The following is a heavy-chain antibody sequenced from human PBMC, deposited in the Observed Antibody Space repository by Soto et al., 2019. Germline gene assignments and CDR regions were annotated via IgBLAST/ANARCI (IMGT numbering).Heavy chain of an antibody. J-gene: IGHJ4*02. CDR2: IYYSGST. CDR3: ARHKRQWGGYVGYFDY. V-gene: IGHV4-39*01. D-gene: IGHD5-12*01. CDR1: GGSISSSSYY. Sequence: QLQLQESGPGLVKPSETPSLTCTVSGGSISSSSYYWGWLRQPPGKGLAWIGSIYYSGSTYYNPSLKSRVTISVDTSKSQFSLKLSSVPAPDTAVYYCARHKRQWGGYVGYFDYWGQGTLVTVSS.